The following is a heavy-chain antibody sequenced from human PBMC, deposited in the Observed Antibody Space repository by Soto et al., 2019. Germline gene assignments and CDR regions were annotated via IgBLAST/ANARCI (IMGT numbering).Heavy chain of an antibody. CDR1: GGSISSGGYY. CDR3: ARAHRPTTFAYVGGASN. Sequence: QVQLQESGPGLVKPSQTLSLTCTVSGGSISSGGYYWSWIRQHPGKGLEWIGYIYYSGSTYYNPSLKSRVTISVDTSKNQFSLKLSSVTAADTAVYYCARAHRPTTFAYVGGASNWGQGTLVTVSS. V-gene: IGHV4-31*03. CDR2: IYYSGST. D-gene: IGHD3-16*01. J-gene: IGHJ4*02.